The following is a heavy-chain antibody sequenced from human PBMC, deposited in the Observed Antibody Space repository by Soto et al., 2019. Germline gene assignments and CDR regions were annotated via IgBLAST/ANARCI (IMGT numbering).Heavy chain of an antibody. V-gene: IGHV4-34*01. D-gene: IGHD2-2*01. CDR3: ARVPRRYCSSTSCYVNWFDP. CDR1: GGSFSGYY. CDR2: INHSGST. J-gene: IGHJ5*02. Sequence: PSETLSLTCAVYGGSFSGYYWSWIRQPPGKGLEWIGEINHSGSTNYNPSLKSRVTISVDTSKNQFSLKLSSVTAADTAVYYCARVPRRYCSSTSCYVNWFDPWGQGTLVTVSS.